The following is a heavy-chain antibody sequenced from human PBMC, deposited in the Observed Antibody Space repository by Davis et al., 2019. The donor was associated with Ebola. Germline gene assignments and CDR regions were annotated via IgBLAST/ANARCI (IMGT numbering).Heavy chain of an antibody. CDR2: ISSSSNYI. CDR1: GFTFYRYE. CDR3: ASETYYYDSSGYHPYFDY. D-gene: IGHD3-22*01. V-gene: IGHV3-21*01. J-gene: IGHJ4*02. Sequence: PGGSLRLSCAASGFTFYRYEMNWVRQAPGKGLEWVSSISSSSNYIYYADSVKGRFTISRDNAKNSLYLQMNSLRAEDTAVYYCASETYYYDSSGYHPYFDYWGQGTLVTVSS.